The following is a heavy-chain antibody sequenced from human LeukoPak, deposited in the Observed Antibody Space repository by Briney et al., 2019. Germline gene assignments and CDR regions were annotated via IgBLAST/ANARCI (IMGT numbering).Heavy chain of an antibody. Sequence: GRSLRLSCAASGFTFRNYMMHWVRQAPGKGLDWVAVILEDGSIQHYADSVKGRFTISRDNSRNTVFLQMNSLRGEDTAIYYCARVQGGGFRTADFWGQGTVVTVSS. V-gene: IGHV3-30*04. CDR3: ARVQGGGFRTADF. J-gene: IGHJ4*02. D-gene: IGHD3-10*01. CDR2: ILEDGSIQ. CDR1: GFTFRNYM.